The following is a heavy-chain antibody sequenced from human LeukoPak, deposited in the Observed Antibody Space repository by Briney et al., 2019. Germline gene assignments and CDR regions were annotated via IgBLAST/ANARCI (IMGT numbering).Heavy chain of an antibody. Sequence: ASVKVSCKASAYTFTIYDINWVRQATGQGLAWMGWMNPNSGNTAYAQKFQGRVTMSRDTSISTAYMELSSLRSEDTAVYYCARLPRYSRPLDYWGQGTLVTVSS. CDR2: MNPNSGNT. CDR1: AYTFTIYD. J-gene: IGHJ4*02. CDR3: ARLPRYSRPLDY. V-gene: IGHV1-8*01. D-gene: IGHD6-13*01.